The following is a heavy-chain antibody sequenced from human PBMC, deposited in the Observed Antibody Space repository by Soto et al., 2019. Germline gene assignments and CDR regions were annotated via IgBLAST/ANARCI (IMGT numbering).Heavy chain of an antibody. Sequence: PGGSLRLSCAASGFTFSNAWMSWVRQAPGKGLEWVGRIKSKTDGGTTDYAAPVKGRFTISRDDSKNTLYLQMNSLKTEDTAVYYCTTVDDYGDYEALVLGGPLGYWGQGTLVTVSS. CDR2: IKSKTDGGTT. V-gene: IGHV3-15*01. J-gene: IGHJ4*02. CDR1: GFTFSNAW. D-gene: IGHD4-17*01. CDR3: TTVDDYGDYEALVLGGPLGY.